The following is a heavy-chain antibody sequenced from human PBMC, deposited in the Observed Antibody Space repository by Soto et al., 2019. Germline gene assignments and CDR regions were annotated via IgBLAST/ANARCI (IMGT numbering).Heavy chain of an antibody. V-gene: IGHV5-51*01. CDR2: IYPGDSDT. CDR1: GYSFTSYW. D-gene: IGHD6-13*01. CDR3: ARPNAAYYYYYGMDV. Sequence: HGESLKISCKGSGYSFTSYWIGWVRQMPGKGLEWMGIIYPGDSDTRYSPSFQGQVTISADKSISTAYLQWSSLKASDTAMYYCARPNAAYYYYYGMDVWGQGTTVTVSS. J-gene: IGHJ6*02.